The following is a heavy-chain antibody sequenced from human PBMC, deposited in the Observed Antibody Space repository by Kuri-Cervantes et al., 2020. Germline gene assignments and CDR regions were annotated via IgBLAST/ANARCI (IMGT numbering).Heavy chain of an antibody. Sequence: GSLRLSCAVYGGSFSGYYWSWIRQPPGKGLEWIGEINHSGSTNYNPSLKSRVIMSVDTSKNQFSLKLSSVTAADTAVYYCARGYRAMVRGVIGYWGQGTLVTVSS. V-gene: IGHV4-34*01. CDR1: GGSFSGYY. J-gene: IGHJ4*02. D-gene: IGHD3-10*01. CDR2: INHSGST. CDR3: ARGYRAMVRGVIGY.